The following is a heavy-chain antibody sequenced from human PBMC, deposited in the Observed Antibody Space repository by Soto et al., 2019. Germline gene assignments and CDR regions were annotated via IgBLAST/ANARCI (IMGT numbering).Heavy chain of an antibody. D-gene: IGHD3-9*01. CDR3: ARVVDYDTLTGYYRGAGWFDP. Sequence: SETLSLTCTVSGGSIGSYYWSWIRQPPGKGLEWIGYIFYSGSTNYNPSFQRRLTISVDTSKNQFSLKLSSVTAADTAVYYCARVVDYDTLTGYYRGAGWFDPWGQGTLVTV. J-gene: IGHJ5*01. CDR1: GGSIGSYY. V-gene: IGHV4-59*01. CDR2: IFYSGST.